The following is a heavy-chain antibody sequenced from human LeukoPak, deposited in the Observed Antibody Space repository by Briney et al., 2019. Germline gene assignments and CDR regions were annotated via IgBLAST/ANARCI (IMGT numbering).Heavy chain of an antibody. CDR1: GFTFSSYA. J-gene: IGHJ6*02. D-gene: IGHD2-8*02. Sequence: GVSLRLSCAASGFTFSSYAMSWVRQAPGKGLEWVSAISGSGGSTYYADSVKGRFTISRDNSKNTLYLQMNSLRAEDTAVYYCAKAGGTDYYYYGMDVWGQGTTVTVSS. V-gene: IGHV3-23*01. CDR3: AKAGGTDYYYYGMDV. CDR2: ISGSGGST.